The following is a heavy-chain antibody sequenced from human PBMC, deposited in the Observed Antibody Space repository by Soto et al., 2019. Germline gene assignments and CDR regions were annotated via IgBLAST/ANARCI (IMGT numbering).Heavy chain of an antibody. D-gene: IGHD3-3*01. V-gene: IGHV3-9*01. CDR2: ITWNSRVL. CDR1: GLNFDYFA. CDR3: AKGRYDFWSPYYFDS. J-gene: IGHJ4*02. Sequence: SLRPSCVGTGLNFDYFAMHWVRQSPGKGLEWVSGITWNSRVLAYADSVKGRFTISRDNARNSLYLQMDSLRDEDTALYYCAKGRYDFWSPYYFDSWGQGTLVTVSS.